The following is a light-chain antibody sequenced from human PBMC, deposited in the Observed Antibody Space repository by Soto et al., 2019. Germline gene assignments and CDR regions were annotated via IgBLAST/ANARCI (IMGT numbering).Light chain of an antibody. V-gene: IGKV1-5*01. CDR1: QTISTW. CDR3: QQYTNTNNPWM. J-gene: IGKJ1*01. Sequence: DIQVTQSPPTLSASVGDRVTITCRASQTISTWMAWYQQKPGKAPKLLVYDASTLQSGVASRFSGSGSGTEFTLIISGLQPDDSATYYCQQYTNTNNPWMFGQGNKVDI. CDR2: DAS.